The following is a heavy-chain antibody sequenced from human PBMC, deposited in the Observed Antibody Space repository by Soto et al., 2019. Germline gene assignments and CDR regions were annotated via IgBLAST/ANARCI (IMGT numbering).Heavy chain of an antibody. Sequence: PSETLSLTCAVYGGSFSGYYWSWIRQPPGKGLEWIGEINHSGSTNYNPSLKSRVTISVDTSKNQFSLKLSSVTAADTAVYYCARVPSYSGYDPRNLRLDYWGQGTLVTVSS. CDR2: INHSGST. CDR3: ARVPSYSGYDPRNLRLDY. CDR1: GGSFSGYY. V-gene: IGHV4-34*01. J-gene: IGHJ4*02. D-gene: IGHD5-12*01.